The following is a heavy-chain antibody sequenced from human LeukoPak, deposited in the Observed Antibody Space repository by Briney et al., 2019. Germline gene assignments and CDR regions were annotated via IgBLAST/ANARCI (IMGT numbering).Heavy chain of an antibody. J-gene: IGHJ4*02. V-gene: IGHV3-33*06. CDR2: IWYDGSNK. Sequence: GGSLRLSWAAFGFTFISYGIHWVPQAPGKGLEGGAVIWYDGSNKYYADSVKGRFTISRDNSKNTLYLQMNSLRAEDTAVYYCAKDRGFLEWFYDYWGQGTLVTVSS. D-gene: IGHD3-3*01. CDR3: AKDRGFLEWFYDY. CDR1: GFTFISYG.